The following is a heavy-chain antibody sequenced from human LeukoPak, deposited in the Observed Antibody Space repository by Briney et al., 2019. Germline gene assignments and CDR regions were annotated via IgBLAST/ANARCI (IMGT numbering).Heavy chain of an antibody. Sequence: SQTLSLTCAVSGGSISSGGYYWSWIRQHPGTGLEWIGYIYYSGSTNYNPSLKSRVTISVDTSKNQFSLKLSSVTAADTAVYYCARDNQGLYSSGWNNWFDPWGQGTLVTVSS. CDR3: ARDNQGLYSSGWNNWFDP. CDR1: GGSISSGGYY. D-gene: IGHD6-19*01. J-gene: IGHJ5*02. V-gene: IGHV4-31*11. CDR2: IYYSGST.